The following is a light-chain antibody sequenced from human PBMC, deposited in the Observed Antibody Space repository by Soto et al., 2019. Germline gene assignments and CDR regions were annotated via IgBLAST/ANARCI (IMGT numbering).Light chain of an antibody. Sequence: DIQMTQSPSTLSASVGDRVTITCRASQSISSWLAWYQQKPGKAPKLLIYDASSLESGVPSRFSGSGSGTEFTHTISSLQPDDFATYYFQQYNSYSLFGQGTKLEIK. V-gene: IGKV1-5*01. J-gene: IGKJ2*01. CDR2: DAS. CDR3: QQYNSYSL. CDR1: QSISSW.